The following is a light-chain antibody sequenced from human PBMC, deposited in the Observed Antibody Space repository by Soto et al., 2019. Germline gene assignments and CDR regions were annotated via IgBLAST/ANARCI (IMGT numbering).Light chain of an antibody. CDR2: VAS. CDR3: QRYGGSPLIT. CDR1: QSVTSNY. J-gene: IGKJ5*01. V-gene: IGKV3-20*01. Sequence: EMVLTQSPGTLSLSPGERATLSCRASQSVTSNYLAWYQQKPGQAPRLLIFVASTSATGIPDRFSGSGSGTDFTLTISRLEPEDSAVYYCQRYGGSPLITFGQGTRLEIK.